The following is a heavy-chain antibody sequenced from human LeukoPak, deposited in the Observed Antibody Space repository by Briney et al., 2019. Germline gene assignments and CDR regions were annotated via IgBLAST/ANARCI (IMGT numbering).Heavy chain of an antibody. V-gene: IGHV3-21*01. Sequence: GGSLRLSCAASGFTFSSYSMNWVRQAPGKGLEWVSSISSSSSYIYYADSVKGRFTISRDNAKDSLYLQMNSLRAEDTAVYYCARALYSSSPYYFDYWGQGTLVTVSS. D-gene: IGHD6-13*01. CDR2: ISSSSSYI. CDR3: ARALYSSSPYYFDY. CDR1: GFTFSSYS. J-gene: IGHJ4*02.